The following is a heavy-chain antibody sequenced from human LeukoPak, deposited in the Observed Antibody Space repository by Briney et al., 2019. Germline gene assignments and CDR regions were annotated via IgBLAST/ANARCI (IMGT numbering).Heavy chain of an antibody. CDR1: GFTFSSYA. Sequence: GGSLRLSCAASGFTFSSYALSWVRQAPGKGLEWVSAITGSGGSTFYADSVKGRFTISRDNSKNTLYLQMNSLRAEDTALYYCAKDPHRSMITLSYWGQGTLVTVSS. D-gene: IGHD5/OR15-5a*01. CDR3: AKDPHRSMITLSY. V-gene: IGHV3-23*01. CDR2: ITGSGGST. J-gene: IGHJ4*02.